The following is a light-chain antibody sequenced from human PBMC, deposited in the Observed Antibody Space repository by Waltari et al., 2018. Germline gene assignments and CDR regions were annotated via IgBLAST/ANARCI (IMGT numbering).Light chain of an antibody. Sequence: EIVMTQSQATLSLSPGDRATLSCRASQYVSSNLDWSQQKPGQAPRLLIYSASTRATGIPGRFSGSGSGTEFTLSISGLQSEDFALYYCQQYNAWPRTFGQGTKVEIK. V-gene: IGKV3-15*01. CDR3: QQYNAWPRT. J-gene: IGKJ1*01. CDR2: SAS. CDR1: QYVSSN.